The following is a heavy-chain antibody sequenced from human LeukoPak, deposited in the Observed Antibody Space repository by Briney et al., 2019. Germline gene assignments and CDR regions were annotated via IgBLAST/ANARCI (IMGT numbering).Heavy chain of an antibody. D-gene: IGHD2-2*01. CDR3: AKGVYQCSTSTCPQYYYYMDV. CDR1: GFTFSSYG. V-gene: IGHV3-30*18. CDR2: ISYDGSNK. J-gene: IGHJ6*03. Sequence: GGSLRLSCAASGFTFSSYGMHWVRQAPGKGLEWVAVISYDGSNKYYADSVKGRFTISRDNSKNTLYLQMNSLRPEDTAVYYCAKGVYQCSTSTCPQYYYYMDVWGKGTTVTVSS.